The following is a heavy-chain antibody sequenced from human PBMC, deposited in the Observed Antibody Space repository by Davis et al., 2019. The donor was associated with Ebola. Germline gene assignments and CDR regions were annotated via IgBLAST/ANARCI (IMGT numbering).Heavy chain of an antibody. CDR1: GLTLSRYW. J-gene: IGHJ4*02. D-gene: IGHD3-10*01. V-gene: IGHV3-74*01. Sequence: HTGGSLRLPFATPGLTLSRYWMNWVPQAPGKGVPWVSGITSDGSARSYADSVRGRFTIFRDNAKSTMYLQMNSLTAEDTAVYYCARREAGSIDYWGLGTLVTVSS. CDR3: ARREAGSIDY. CDR2: ITSDGSAR.